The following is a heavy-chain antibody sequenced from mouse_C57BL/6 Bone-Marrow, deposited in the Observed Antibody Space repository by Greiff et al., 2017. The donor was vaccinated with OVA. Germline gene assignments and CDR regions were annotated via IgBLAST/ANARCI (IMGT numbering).Heavy chain of an antibody. CDR2: INPNNGGT. CDR3: ARWGWLPPYYAMEY. V-gene: IGHV1-26*01. CDR1: GYTFTDYY. J-gene: IGHJ4*01. Sequence: VQLQQSGPELVKPGASVKISCKASGYTFTDYYMNWVKQSHGKSLEWIGDINPNNGGTSYNQKFKGKATLTVDKSSSTAYMELRSLTSEDSAVYYCARWGWLPPYYAMEYRGQGTSVTVSS. D-gene: IGHD2-3*01.